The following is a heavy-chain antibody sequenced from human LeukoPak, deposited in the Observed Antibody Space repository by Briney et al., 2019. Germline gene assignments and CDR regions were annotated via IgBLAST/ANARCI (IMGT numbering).Heavy chain of an antibody. CDR2: ISLNGGSS. V-gene: IGHV3-20*04. Sequence: GGSLRLSCVASGFTFDEYGMSWVRQAPGKGLEWVSGISLNGGSSGYAESVKGRFTISRDNAKNSLYLQMNSLRAEDTAVYYCARPLPMDVWGKGTTVTISS. J-gene: IGHJ6*03. CDR1: GFTFDEYG. CDR3: ARPLPMDV.